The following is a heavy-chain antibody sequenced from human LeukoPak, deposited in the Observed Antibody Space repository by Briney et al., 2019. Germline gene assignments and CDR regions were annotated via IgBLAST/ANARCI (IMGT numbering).Heavy chain of an antibody. V-gene: IGHV1-69*04. J-gene: IGHJ4*02. CDR2: IIPILGIA. CDR1: GGIFSSYA. Sequence: ASVKVSCKASGGIFSSYAISWVRQAPGQGLEWMGRIIPILGIANYAQRFQGRVTITADKSTSTAYMDLSSLRSEDTAVYYCARDLPPYYFDYWGQGTLVTVSS. CDR3: ARDLPPYYFDY.